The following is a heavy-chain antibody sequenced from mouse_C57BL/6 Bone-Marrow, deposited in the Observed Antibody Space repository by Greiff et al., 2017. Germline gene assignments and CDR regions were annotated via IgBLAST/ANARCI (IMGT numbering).Heavy chain of an antibody. D-gene: IGHD2-4*01. Sequence: QVQLKESGPGLVAPSQSLSITCTVSGFSLTSYAISWVRQPPGKGLEWLGVIWTGGGTNYNSALKSRLSISKDNSKSQVFLKMNSLQTDDTARYYCATIYYEYDVGAMDYWGQGTSVTVSS. CDR3: ATIYYEYDVGAMDY. CDR2: IWTGGGT. J-gene: IGHJ4*01. V-gene: IGHV2-9-1*01. CDR1: GFSLTSYA.